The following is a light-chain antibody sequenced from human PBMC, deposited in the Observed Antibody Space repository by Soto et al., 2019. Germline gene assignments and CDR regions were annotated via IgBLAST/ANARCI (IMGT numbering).Light chain of an antibody. V-gene: IGKV3-11*01. CDR2: DAS. CDR3: QQRSNSPPYT. J-gene: IGKJ2*01. CDR1: QSVSSY. Sequence: EIVLTQSPATLSLSPGERATLSCRASQSVSSYLAWYQQKPGQAPRLLIYDASNRATGILARFSGSGSGTDFTLTIISLEPEDFAVYYCQQRSNSPPYTFGQGTKLEIK.